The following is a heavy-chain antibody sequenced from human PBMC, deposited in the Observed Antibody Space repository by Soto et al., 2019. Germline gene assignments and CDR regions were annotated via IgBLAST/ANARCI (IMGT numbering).Heavy chain of an antibody. CDR2: ISYDGTNK. D-gene: IGHD3-3*01. J-gene: IGHJ4*02. Sequence: QVQLVESGGGVGQPGRALRLSCAASGFTLSNYGMHWVRQAPGKGLEWVAFISYDGTNKYYADSVKGRFTISRDSSKSALYLQMNSLRAEDTAVYYCAKSGLRFLDYFDYWGQGTLVTVSS. CDR1: GFTLSNYG. CDR3: AKSGLRFLDYFDY. V-gene: IGHV3-30*18.